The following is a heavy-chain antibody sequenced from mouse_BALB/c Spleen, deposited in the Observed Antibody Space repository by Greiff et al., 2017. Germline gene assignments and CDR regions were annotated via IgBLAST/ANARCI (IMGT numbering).Heavy chain of an antibody. Sequence: EVQVVESGGGLVQPGGSLRLSCATSGFTFTDYYMSWVRQPPGKALEWLGFIRNKANGYTTEYSASVKGRFTISRDNSQSILYLQMNTLRAEDSATYYCASVYGNYFYAMDYWGQGTSVTVSS. CDR2: IRNKANGYTT. D-gene: IGHD2-10*02. V-gene: IGHV7-3*02. CDR1: GFTFTDYY. J-gene: IGHJ4*01. CDR3: ASVYGNYFYAMDY.